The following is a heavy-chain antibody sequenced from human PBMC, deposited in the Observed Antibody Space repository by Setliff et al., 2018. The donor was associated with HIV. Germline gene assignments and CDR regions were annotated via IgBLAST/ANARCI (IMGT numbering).Heavy chain of an antibody. V-gene: IGHV3-53*05. Sequence: PGGSLRLSCAASGFTVSSNYMSWVRQAPGKGLEWVSVIYSGGSTYYADSVKGRFTISRDNSKNTLYLQMKTLRAEDTAVYYCVKDINLGLSRYFHYWGQGTLVTVSS. J-gene: IGHJ4*02. CDR1: GFTVSSNY. CDR2: IYSGGST. CDR3: VKDINLGLSRYFHY.